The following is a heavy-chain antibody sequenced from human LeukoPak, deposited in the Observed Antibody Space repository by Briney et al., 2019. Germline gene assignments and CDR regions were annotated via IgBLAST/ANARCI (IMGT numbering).Heavy chain of an antibody. CDR3: ATDPRYYDSSGYSAPGHY. Sequence: ASVKVSCKVSGYTLTELSMHWVRQAPGKGLEWMGGFDPEDGETIYAQKFQGRVTMTEDTSTDTAYMELSSLRSEDTAVYYCATDPRYYDSSGYSAPGHYWGQGTLVTVSS. J-gene: IGHJ4*02. CDR1: GYTLTELS. CDR2: FDPEDGET. V-gene: IGHV1-24*01. D-gene: IGHD3-22*01.